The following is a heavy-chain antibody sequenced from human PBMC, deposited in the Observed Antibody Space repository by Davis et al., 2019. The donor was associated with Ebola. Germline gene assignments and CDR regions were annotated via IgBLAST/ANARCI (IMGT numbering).Heavy chain of an antibody. CDR1: GGSFSGYY. D-gene: IGHD3-3*01. J-gene: IGHJ5*02. CDR2: IYYSGST. Sequence: GSLRLSCAVYGGSFSGYYWSCIRQPPGKGLEWIGYIYYSGSTNYNPSLKSRVTISVDTSKNQFSLKLSSVTAADTAVYYCARLDYDFWSGYYSSGWFDPWGQGTLVTVSS. V-gene: IGHV4-59*08. CDR3: ARLDYDFWSGYYSSGWFDP.